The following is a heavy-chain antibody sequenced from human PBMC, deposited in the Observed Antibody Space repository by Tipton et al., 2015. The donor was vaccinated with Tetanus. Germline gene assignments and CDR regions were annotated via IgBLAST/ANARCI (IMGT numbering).Heavy chain of an antibody. CDR1: GYTFTGYY. V-gene: IGHV1-2*02. D-gene: IGHD3-22*01. J-gene: IGHJ6*02. Sequence: QLVQSGPEMKKPGASVKVSCRASGYTFTGYYMYWVRQAPGQGLEWMGWIDPNSGGTVYAQKFQGRVTMTRDTSISTAYMELSSLRSDDTAVYYCARDRGDYIYYGMDVWGPGTTVTVS. CDR3: ARDRGDYIYYGMDV. CDR2: IDPNSGGT.